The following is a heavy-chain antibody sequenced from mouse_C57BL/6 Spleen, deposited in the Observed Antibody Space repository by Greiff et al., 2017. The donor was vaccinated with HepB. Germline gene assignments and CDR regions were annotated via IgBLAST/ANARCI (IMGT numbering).Heavy chain of an antibody. Sequence: VQLQQSGAELVRPGTSVKVSCKASGYAFTNYLIEWVKQRPGQGLEWIGVINPGSGGTNYNEKFKGKATLTADKSSSTAYMQLSSLTSEDSAVYFCARRQLRLRDAMDYWGQGTSVTVSS. V-gene: IGHV1-54*01. CDR2: INPGSGGT. J-gene: IGHJ4*01. D-gene: IGHD3-2*02. CDR1: GYAFTNYL. CDR3: ARRQLRLRDAMDY.